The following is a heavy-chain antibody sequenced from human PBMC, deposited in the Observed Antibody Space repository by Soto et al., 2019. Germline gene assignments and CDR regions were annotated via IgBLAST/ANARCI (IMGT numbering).Heavy chain of an antibody. V-gene: IGHV3-23*01. CDR2: ISGSGGST. D-gene: IGHD6-19*01. Sequence: GGSLRLSCAASGFTFSSYAMSWVRQAPGKGLEWVSAISGSGGSTYYADSVKGRFTISRDNSKNTLYLQMNSLRAEDTAVYYCAKVGASSGWRSYYYYGMDVWGQGTTVTVSS. J-gene: IGHJ6*02. CDR3: AKVGASSGWRSYYYYGMDV. CDR1: GFTFSSYA.